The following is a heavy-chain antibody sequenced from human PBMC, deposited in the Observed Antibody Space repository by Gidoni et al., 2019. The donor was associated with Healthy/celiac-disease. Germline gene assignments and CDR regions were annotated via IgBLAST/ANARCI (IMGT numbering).Heavy chain of an antibody. D-gene: IGHD6-13*01. V-gene: IGHV1-46*03. CDR2: INPSGGST. CDR3: ARDDPYIAAAGSYFDY. J-gene: IGHJ4*02. Sequence: QVQLVQSGAEVKKPGASVKVSCKASGYTFPSYYMHWVRQAPGQGLEWMGIINPSGGSTSYAQKFQGRVTMTRDTSTSTVYMELSSLRSEDTAVYYCARDDPYIAAAGSYFDYWGQGTLVTVSS. CDR1: GYTFPSYY.